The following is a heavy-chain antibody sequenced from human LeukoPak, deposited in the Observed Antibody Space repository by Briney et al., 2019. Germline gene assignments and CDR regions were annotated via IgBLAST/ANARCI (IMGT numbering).Heavy chain of an antibody. CDR1: GGSISSYY. V-gene: IGHV4-59*01. D-gene: IGHD2-15*01. J-gene: IGHJ5*02. CDR2: IYYSGST. Sequence: PSETLSLTCTVSGGSISSYYWSWIRQPPGKGLEWIGYIYYSGSTNYNPSLKSRVTISVDTSKNQFSLKLSSVTAADTAVYYCARLQDRWFDPWGQGTLVTVSS. CDR3: ARLQDRWFDP.